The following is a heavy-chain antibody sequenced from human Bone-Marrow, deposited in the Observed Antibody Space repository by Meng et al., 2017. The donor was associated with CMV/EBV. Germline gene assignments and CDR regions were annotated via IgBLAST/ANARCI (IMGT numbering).Heavy chain of an antibody. CDR2: IKSKTDGGTT. Sequence: GESLKISCAASGFTFSNAWMSWVRQAPGKGLEWVGRIKSKTDGGTTDYAALVKGRFTISRDDSKNTLYLQMNSLKTEDTAVYYCTTDWRLVGITIFGVVISTRNYFDYWGQGTLVTVSS. V-gene: IGHV3-15*01. D-gene: IGHD3-3*01. J-gene: IGHJ4*02. CDR1: GFTFSNAW. CDR3: TTDWRLVGITIFGVVISTRNYFDY.